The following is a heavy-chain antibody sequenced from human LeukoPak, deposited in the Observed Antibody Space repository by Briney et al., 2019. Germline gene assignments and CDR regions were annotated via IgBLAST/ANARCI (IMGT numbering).Heavy chain of an antibody. V-gene: IGHV3-30-3*01. D-gene: IGHD2-2*02. CDR1: GFTFSSYA. J-gene: IGHJ6*02. CDR3: AKDWYCSSTSCYRSDSYYYYGMDV. Sequence: GGSLRLSCAASGFTFSSYAMHWVRQAPGKGLEWVAVISYDGSNKYYADSVKGRFTISRDNSKNTLYLQMSSLRAEDTAVYYCAKDWYCSSTSCYRSDSYYYYGMDVWGQGTTVTVSS. CDR2: ISYDGSNK.